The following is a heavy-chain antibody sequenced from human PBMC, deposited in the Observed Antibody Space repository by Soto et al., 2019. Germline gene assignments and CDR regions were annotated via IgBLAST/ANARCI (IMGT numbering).Heavy chain of an antibody. J-gene: IGHJ4*02. V-gene: IGHV5-51*01. Sequence: GESLKISCLVSGYNFTTFWIGWVRQVASKGLEWMEIIYPGDSETKFSTDFEGQVTISAYRSTNTAYLQWRSLRASDTAMYYCARLGFPGAIYFGSWGLGTLVTVSS. D-gene: IGHD3-9*01. CDR1: GYNFTTFW. CDR2: IYPGDSET. CDR3: ARLGFPGAIYFGS.